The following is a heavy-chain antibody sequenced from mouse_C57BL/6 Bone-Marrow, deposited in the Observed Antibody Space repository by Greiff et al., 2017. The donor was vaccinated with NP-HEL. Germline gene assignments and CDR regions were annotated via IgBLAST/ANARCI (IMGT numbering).Heavy chain of an antibody. CDR1: GYTFTDYN. J-gene: IGHJ3*01. D-gene: IGHD2-5*01. Sequence: VQLQQSGPELVKPGASVKIPCKASGYTFTDYNMYWVKQSHGKSLEWIGDINPNNGGTIYNQKFKGKATLTVDKSSSTAYMELRSLTSEDTAVYYCARSAYYSNSFAYWGQGTLVTVSA. CDR2: INPNNGGT. V-gene: IGHV1-18*01. CDR3: ARSAYYSNSFAY.